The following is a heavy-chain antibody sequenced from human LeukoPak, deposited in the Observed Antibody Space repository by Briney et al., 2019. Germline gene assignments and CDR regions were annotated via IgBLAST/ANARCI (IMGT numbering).Heavy chain of an antibody. J-gene: IGHJ4*02. Sequence: SETLSLTCTVSGGSISSYYWSWIRQPPGKGLEWIEYIYYSGSTNYNPSLKSRVTISVDTSKNQFSLKLSSVTAADTAVYYCARGGGDIVLVPAAMAFGFDYWGQGTLVTVSP. V-gene: IGHV4-59*12. CDR3: ARGGGDIVLVPAAMAFGFDY. CDR2: IYYSGST. CDR1: GGSISSYY. D-gene: IGHD2-2*01.